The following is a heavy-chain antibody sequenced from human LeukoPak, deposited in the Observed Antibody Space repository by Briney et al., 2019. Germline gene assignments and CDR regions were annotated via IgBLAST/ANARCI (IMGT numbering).Heavy chain of an antibody. CDR3: AKDMKWELSTYYFDY. J-gene: IGHJ4*02. CDR1: GFTFDDYA. CDR2: ISWNGGSI. V-gene: IGHV3-9*01. Sequence: PGGSLRLSCAASGFTFDDYAMHWVRQAPGKGLEWVSGISWNGGSIGYADSVKGRFTISRDNAKNSLYLQMNSLRAEDTALYYCAKDMKWELSTYYFDYWGQGTLVTVSS. D-gene: IGHD1-26*01.